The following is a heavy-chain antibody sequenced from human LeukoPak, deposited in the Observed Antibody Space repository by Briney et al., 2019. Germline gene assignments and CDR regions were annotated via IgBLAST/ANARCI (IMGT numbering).Heavy chain of an antibody. V-gene: IGHV4-39*01. CDR1: AGSISSYY. Sequence: SETLSLTCTVSAGSISSYYWSWIRQPPGKGLEWIGSIYYSGSTYYNPSLKSRVTISVDTSKNQFSLKLSSVTAADTAVYYCARLFVGGFDYWGQGTLVTVSS. CDR2: IYYSGST. CDR3: ARLFVGGFDY. J-gene: IGHJ4*02. D-gene: IGHD2-15*01.